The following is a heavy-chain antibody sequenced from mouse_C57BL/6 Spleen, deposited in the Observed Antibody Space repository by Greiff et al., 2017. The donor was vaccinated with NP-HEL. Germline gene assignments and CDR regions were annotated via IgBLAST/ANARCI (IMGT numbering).Heavy chain of an antibody. CDR1: GYTFTNYW. CDR2: IYPGGGYT. CDR3: ARSNLGDFDY. Sequence: QVQLKESGAELVRPGTSVKMSCKASGYTFTNYWIGWAKQRPGHGLEWIGDIYPGGGYTNYNEKFKGKATLTAEQSSRTAYMQFSSLTSEDSAIYYCARSNLGDFDYWGQGTTLTVSS. V-gene: IGHV1-63*01. D-gene: IGHD4-1*01. J-gene: IGHJ2*01.